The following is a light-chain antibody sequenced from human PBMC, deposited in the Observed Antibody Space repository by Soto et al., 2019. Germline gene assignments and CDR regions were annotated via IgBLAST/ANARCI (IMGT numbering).Light chain of an antibody. CDR1: SSDVGSYNL. CDR2: EAT. V-gene: IGLV2-23*01. J-gene: IGLJ3*02. Sequence: QSALTQPASVSGSPGQSITISCTGSSSDVGSYNLDSWYQQYPGKAPKLMIYEATQRPSGVSDRFSGSKSGNTASLTISGLQTEDEADYFCCSYAGRSNWVFGGGTKLTVL. CDR3: CSYAGRSNWV.